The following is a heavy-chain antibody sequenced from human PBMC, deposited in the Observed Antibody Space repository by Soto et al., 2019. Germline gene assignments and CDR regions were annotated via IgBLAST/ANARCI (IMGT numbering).Heavy chain of an antibody. CDR1: GGSIGSSSYY. V-gene: IGHV4-39*01. Sequence: SETLSLTCTVSGGSIGSSSYYWGWIRQPPGKGLEWIGSIYYSGSTYYNPSLKSRVTISVDTSKNQFSLKLSSVTAADTAVYYCATTTYYYGSGSYHLGGTPYYFDYWGQGTLVTVSS. CDR3: ATTTYYYGSGSYHLGGTPYYFDY. D-gene: IGHD3-10*01. CDR2: IYYSGST. J-gene: IGHJ4*02.